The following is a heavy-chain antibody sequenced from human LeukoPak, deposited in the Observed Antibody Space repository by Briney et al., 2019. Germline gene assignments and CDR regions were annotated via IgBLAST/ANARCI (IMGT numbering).Heavy chain of an antibody. V-gene: IGHV4-61*02. Sequence: SQTLSLTCTVSGGSMSSGSYYWSWIRQPAGKGLEWIGRIKTSGTTDYNPSLESRVTILVDTSKNQLSLNLSPVTATDTAVYYCVRSWDSSGWYVYYYMDVWGKGTTVTVSS. CDR2: IKTSGTT. CDR3: VRSWDSSGWYVYYYMDV. CDR1: GGSMSSGSYY. J-gene: IGHJ6*03. D-gene: IGHD6-19*01.